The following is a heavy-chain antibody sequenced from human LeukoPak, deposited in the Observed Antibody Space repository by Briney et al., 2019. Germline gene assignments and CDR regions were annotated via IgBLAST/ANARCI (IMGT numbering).Heavy chain of an antibody. Sequence: GGSLRLSCAASGFTFTSYGISWVRQAPGQGLEWMGWISAFNGNTNYAQKLQGRVTMTTDTSTTTAYMELRSLRSDDTAVYYCAREDGDYDFLTGFHGDTNWFDPWGQGTLVTVSS. CDR2: ISAFNGNT. CDR1: GFTFTSYG. J-gene: IGHJ5*02. V-gene: IGHV1-18*01. D-gene: IGHD3-9*01. CDR3: AREDGDYDFLTGFHGDTNWFDP.